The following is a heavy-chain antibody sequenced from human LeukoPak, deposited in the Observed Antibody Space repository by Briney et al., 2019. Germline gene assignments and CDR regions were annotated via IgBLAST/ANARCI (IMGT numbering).Heavy chain of an antibody. D-gene: IGHD6-13*01. Sequence: GGSLRLSCAASGFTFSTYDMNWVRQAPGKGLEWVSYISSSSRTISYADSVKGRFTISRDNAKNSLYLQMNSLRAEDTAVYYCARRISTSWYEDWGQGTTVIVSS. CDR3: ARRISTSWYED. V-gene: IGHV3-48*01. CDR2: ISSSSRTI. CDR1: GFTFSTYD. J-gene: IGHJ6*02.